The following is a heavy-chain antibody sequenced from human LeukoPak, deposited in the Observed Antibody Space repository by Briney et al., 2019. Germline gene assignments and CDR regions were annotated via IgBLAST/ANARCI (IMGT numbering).Heavy chain of an antibody. D-gene: IGHD3-22*01. J-gene: IGHJ4*02. Sequence: GGSLRLSCSASGFPFSSYAMHWVRQAPGKGLEYVSAISDSGGSTYYADSVKGRFTISRDNSKNTLYLQMNSLRAEDTAVYYCARGSGYYPLFDYWGQGTLVTVSS. CDR1: GFPFSSYA. V-gene: IGHV3-64*04. CDR3: ARGSGYYPLFDY. CDR2: ISDSGGST.